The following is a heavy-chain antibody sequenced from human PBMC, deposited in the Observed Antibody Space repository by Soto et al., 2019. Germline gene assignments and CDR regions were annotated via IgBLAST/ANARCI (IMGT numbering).Heavy chain of an antibody. CDR1: GGSISSYY. CDR3: ARGNDAFDI. Sequence: SETLSLTCTVSGGSISSYYWSWIRQLPGKGLEWIGYIYYSGSTNYNPSLESRVTISVDTSKNQFSLKLSSVAAADTAVYYCARGNDAFDIWGQGTMVTVSS. CDR2: IYYSGST. V-gene: IGHV4-59*01. J-gene: IGHJ3*02.